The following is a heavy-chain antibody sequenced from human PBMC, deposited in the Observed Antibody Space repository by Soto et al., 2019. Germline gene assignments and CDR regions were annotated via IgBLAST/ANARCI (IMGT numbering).Heavy chain of an antibody. Sequence: GGSLRLSCAASGFTFSDYYMSWIRQAPGKGLEWVSYISSSGSTIYYADSVKGRFTISRDNAKNSLYLQMNSLRAEDTAVYYCASALWFGEKFDPWGQGTLVTVSS. CDR1: GFTFSDYY. J-gene: IGHJ5*02. V-gene: IGHV3-11*01. CDR2: ISSSGSTI. CDR3: ASALWFGEKFDP. D-gene: IGHD3-10*01.